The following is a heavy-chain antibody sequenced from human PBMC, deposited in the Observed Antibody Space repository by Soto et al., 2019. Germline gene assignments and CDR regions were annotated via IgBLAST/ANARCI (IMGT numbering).Heavy chain of an antibody. CDR3: ARRSVSHSNAFDF. J-gene: IGHJ3*01. D-gene: IGHD2-15*01. CDR2: FIPLIGGG. Sequence: QVQLVQSGAEVKKPGSSVKVSCKASGGTFRNLAINWVRQAPGQGLEWMGGFIPLIGGGINAQKFQGRVTITSDEYTSTAYMELSSLKSEDTAMYFCARRSVSHSNAFDFWGQGTMVTVSS. V-gene: IGHV1-69*01. CDR1: GGTFRNLA.